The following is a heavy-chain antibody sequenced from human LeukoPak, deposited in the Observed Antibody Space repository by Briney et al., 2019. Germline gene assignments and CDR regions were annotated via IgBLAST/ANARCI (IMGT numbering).Heavy chain of an antibody. Sequence: GGSLRLSCAASGFTFSSYSMNWVRQAPGKGLEWVSAISGSCGSTYYADSVKGRFTISRDNSKNTLYLQMNSLRAEDTAVYYCAKDHGYYYDSSGYYKFSYFDYWGQGTLVTVSS. V-gene: IGHV3-23*01. D-gene: IGHD3-22*01. CDR1: GFTFSSYS. CDR3: AKDHGYYYDSSGYYKFSYFDY. CDR2: ISGSCGST. J-gene: IGHJ4*02.